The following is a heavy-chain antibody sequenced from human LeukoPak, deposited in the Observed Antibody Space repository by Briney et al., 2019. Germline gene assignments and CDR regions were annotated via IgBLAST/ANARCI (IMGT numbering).Heavy chain of an antibody. J-gene: IGHJ4*02. CDR3: ARDRISITMID. V-gene: IGHV4-34*01. CDR2: INHSGST. CDR1: GGSFSGYY. Sequence: SETLSLTCAVYGGSFSGYYWSWIRQPPGKGLEWIGEINHSGSTNYNPSLKSRVTISVDTSKNQFSLKLSSVTAADTAVYYCARDRISITMIDWGQGILVTVPS. D-gene: IGHD3-22*01.